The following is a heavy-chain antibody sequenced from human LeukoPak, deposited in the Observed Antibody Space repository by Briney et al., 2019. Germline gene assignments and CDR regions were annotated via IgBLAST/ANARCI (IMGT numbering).Heavy chain of an antibody. D-gene: IGHD6-19*01. CDR2: ISGSGGGT. V-gene: IGHV3-23*01. J-gene: IGHJ1*01. CDR3: AKALGSSGWSPLQY. Sequence: GGSLRLSCAASGFTFSTYAMSWVRQAPGKGLEWVSAISGSGGGTYYADSVKGRFTISRDNSKNTLYLHMNSLRAEDTALYYCAKALGSSGWSPLQYWGQGTLVTVSS. CDR1: GFTFSTYA.